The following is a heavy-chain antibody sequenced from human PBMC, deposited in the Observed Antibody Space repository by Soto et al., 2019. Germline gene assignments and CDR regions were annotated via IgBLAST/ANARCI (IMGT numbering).Heavy chain of an antibody. Sequence: SVKVSCKASGGTFSSYAISWVRQAPGQGLEWMGGIIPIFGTANYAQKFQGRVTITADESTSTAYMELSSLRSEDTAVYYCASTYHDFWRAFPYYYGMDVWGQGTTVTVSS. J-gene: IGHJ6*02. V-gene: IGHV1-69*13. D-gene: IGHD3-3*01. CDR3: ASTYHDFWRAFPYYYGMDV. CDR1: GGTFSSYA. CDR2: IIPIFGTA.